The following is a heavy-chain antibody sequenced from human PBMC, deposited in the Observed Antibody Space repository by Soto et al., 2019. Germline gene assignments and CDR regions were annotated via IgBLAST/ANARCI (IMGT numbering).Heavy chain of an antibody. Sequence: XTLSLPSGVYGGSCRNYYCIWVRQPPGKGLEWIGEVNHSGEATYNPSLQSRITISLDTSNRQFSLKLTSVTAADTDMYFCVRAERFPRSWFDTWGQGTQGTVSS. V-gene: IGHV4-34*01. J-gene: IGHJ5*02. CDR1: GGSCRNYY. CDR2: VNHSGEA. D-gene: IGHD3-10*01. CDR3: VRAERFPRSWFDT.